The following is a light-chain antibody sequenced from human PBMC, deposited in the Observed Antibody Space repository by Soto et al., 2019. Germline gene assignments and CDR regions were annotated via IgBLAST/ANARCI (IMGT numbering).Light chain of an antibody. Sequence: TEHTSASGTPVKSLTISCTGTSRDVGAYNYVSWYQQHPGKAPKLMISEVSKPPSGVPDRFSGPKSGNKASLTVSGLQAEDDADHDCRSYGGPDNLDLVGNGTKVTV. CDR1: SRDVGAYNY. CDR2: EVS. V-gene: IGLV2-8*01. CDR3: RSYGGPDNLDL. J-gene: IGLJ1*01.